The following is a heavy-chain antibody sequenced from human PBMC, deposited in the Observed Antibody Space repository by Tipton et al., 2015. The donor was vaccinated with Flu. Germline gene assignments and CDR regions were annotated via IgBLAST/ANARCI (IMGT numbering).Heavy chain of an antibody. CDR1: GGSFSTYS. CDR2: INERGST. D-gene: IGHD3-10*02. CDR3: ARHTGDSVRGVIDY. J-gene: IGHJ4*02. V-gene: IGHV4-34*01. Sequence: TLSLTCAVYGGSFSTYSWTWIRQPPGKGLEWIGEINERGSTDYNPSLKSRVTISADTSKNQFSLRLSSVTAADTAVYYCARHTGDSVRGVIDYWGQGTLVTVSS.